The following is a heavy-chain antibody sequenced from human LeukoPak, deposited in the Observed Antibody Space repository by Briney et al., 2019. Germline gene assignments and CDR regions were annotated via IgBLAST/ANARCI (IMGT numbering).Heavy chain of an antibody. CDR2: ISYDGSNK. Sequence: GGSLRLSCAASGFTFSSYAMHWVRQAPGKGLEWVAVISYDGSNKYYADSVKGRFIISGDNSKSTLYLQMNSLRAEDTAVYYCSRDRHCIGSTCYGLWGQGTRVTVSS. V-gene: IGHV3-30*14. CDR1: GFTFSSYA. D-gene: IGHD2-2*01. CDR3: SRDRHCIGSTCYGL. J-gene: IGHJ4*02.